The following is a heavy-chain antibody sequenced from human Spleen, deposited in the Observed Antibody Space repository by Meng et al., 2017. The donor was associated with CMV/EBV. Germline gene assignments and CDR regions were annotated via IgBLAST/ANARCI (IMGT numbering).Heavy chain of an antibody. D-gene: IGHD2-2*01. J-gene: IGHJ3*02. CDR3: AREGRRTVVVPAARGRQSAFDI. CDR2: INHSGGT. CDR1: GGSFSGYY. Sequence: SETLSLTCAVYGGSFSGYYWSWIRQPPGKGLEWIGEINHSGGTNYNPSLKSRVSMSGDTSKNHFSRRLSSVIAADTAVYYCAREGRRTVVVPAARGRQSAFDIWGQGTMVTVSS. V-gene: IGHV4-34*01.